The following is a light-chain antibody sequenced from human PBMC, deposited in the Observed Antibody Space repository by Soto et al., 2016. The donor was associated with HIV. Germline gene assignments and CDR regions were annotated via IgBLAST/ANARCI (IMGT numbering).Light chain of an antibody. CDR2: STS. J-gene: IGKJ2*01. V-gene: IGKV1-6*01. Sequence: AIQMTQSPSSLSASLGDRVTITCRASQGIKNKLAWYQQRPGKAPKLLIYSTSSLGSEVPSRFSGSASGTDFTLTISSLQPEDSASYFCLQDYSYPFTFGRGP. CDR1: QGIKNK. CDR3: LQDYSYPFT.